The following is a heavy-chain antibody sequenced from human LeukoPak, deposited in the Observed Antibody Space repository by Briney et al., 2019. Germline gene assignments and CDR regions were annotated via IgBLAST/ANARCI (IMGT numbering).Heavy chain of an antibody. CDR2: IVSSSRYT. D-gene: IGHD2-21*02. V-gene: IGHV3-21*01. CDR3: ARDRGDAYGMDV. J-gene: IGHJ6*02. CDR1: GFTFSSYT. Sequence: GGSLRLSCAASGFTFSSYTMNWVRQAPGKGLEWVSSIVSSSRYTYCADSVQGRFTISRDNAKNSLFLQMNSLRAEDTAVYYRARDRGDAYGMDVWGQGTTVTVSS.